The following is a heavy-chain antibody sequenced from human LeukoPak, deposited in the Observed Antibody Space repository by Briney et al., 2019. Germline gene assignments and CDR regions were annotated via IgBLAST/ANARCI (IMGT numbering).Heavy chain of an antibody. CDR1: GGSITSYNHH. CDR2: IYYTGNT. CDR3: ARGSKRLVGATSFGY. D-gene: IGHD1-26*01. J-gene: IGHJ4*02. V-gene: IGHV4-39*07. Sequence: SETLSLTCTVSGGSITSYNHHWGWIRQPPGKGREYIGLIYYTGNTYFNPSLRSRVTISVDTSKNQFSLKLSSVTAADTAVYYCARGSKRLVGATSFGYWGQGTLVTVSS.